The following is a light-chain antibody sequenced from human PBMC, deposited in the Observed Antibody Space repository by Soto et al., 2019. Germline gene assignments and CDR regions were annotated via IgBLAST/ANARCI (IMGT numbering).Light chain of an antibody. CDR3: QHHDNWPLIT. CDR2: GAS. V-gene: IGKV3-15*01. CDR1: ESVGSK. Sequence: EILMTQSPSTLSVSTGERATLSCMASESVGSKVAWYQQKPGQAPRVLIYGASIRATGIPVRFSGSGSGTAFTLTISSLQSEDFALYYCQHHDNWPLITFGQGTRLEI. J-gene: IGKJ5*01.